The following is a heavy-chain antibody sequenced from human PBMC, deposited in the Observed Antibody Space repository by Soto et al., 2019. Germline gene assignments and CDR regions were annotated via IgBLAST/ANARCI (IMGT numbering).Heavy chain of an antibody. CDR2: IWYDGSNK. J-gene: IGHJ4*02. D-gene: IGHD2-2*01. V-gene: IGHV3-33*01. CDR1: GFTFSSYG. Sequence: GGSLRLSCAASGFTFSSYGMHWVRQAPGKGLEWVAVIWYDGSNKYYADSVKGRFTISRDNSKNTLYLQMNSLRAEDTAVYYCARDVLGYCSSTSCSNPGIWGQGT. CDR3: ARDVLGYCSSTSCSNPGI.